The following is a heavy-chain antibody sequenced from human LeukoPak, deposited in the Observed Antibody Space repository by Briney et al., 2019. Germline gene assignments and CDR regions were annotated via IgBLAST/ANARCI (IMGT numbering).Heavy chain of an antibody. Sequence: GGSLRLSCAASGFTFSNFTMHWVRQAPGKGLEWVSSISSSSTYIYYADSLKGRFTIYYADSVKGRFTISRDNAKNSLYLQMNSLRAGDTAVYYCARVKSADWYFDLWGRGTLVTVSS. CDR3: ARVKSADWYFDL. CDR2: ISSSSTYI. J-gene: IGHJ2*01. V-gene: IGHV3-21*01. CDR1: GFTFSNFT.